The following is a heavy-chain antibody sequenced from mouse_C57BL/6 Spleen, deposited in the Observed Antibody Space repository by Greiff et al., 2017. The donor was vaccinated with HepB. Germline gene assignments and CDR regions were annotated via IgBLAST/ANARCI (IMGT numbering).Heavy chain of an antibody. V-gene: IGHV14-4*01. CDR1: GFNIKDDY. D-gene: IGHD1-1*01. CDR2: IDPENGDT. J-gene: IGHJ3*01. Sequence: EVQLQQSGAELVRPGASVKLSCTASGFNIKDDYMHWVKQRPEQGLEWIGWIDPENGDTEYASKFQGKATITADTSSNTAYLQPSSLTSEDTAVYYCTTDYGSPFAYWGQGTLVTVSA. CDR3: TTDYGSPFAY.